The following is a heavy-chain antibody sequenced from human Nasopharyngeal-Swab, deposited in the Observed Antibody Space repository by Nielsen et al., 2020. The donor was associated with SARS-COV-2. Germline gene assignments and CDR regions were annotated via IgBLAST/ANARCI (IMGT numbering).Heavy chain of an antibody. CDR2: IRSKAYGGTT. V-gene: IGHV3-49*04. J-gene: IGHJ6*02. CDR3: AREKGYQVLLDYYYHGLDV. Sequence: GESLKISCTASRFSFGDYAMTWVRQAPGKGLEWVGLIRSKAYGGTTEYAAAVKGRFTISRDDSRSIAYLQMNSLRGEDTAVYYCAREKGYQVLLDYYYHGLDVWGHGTAVTVSS. D-gene: IGHD3-10*01. CDR1: RFSFGDYA.